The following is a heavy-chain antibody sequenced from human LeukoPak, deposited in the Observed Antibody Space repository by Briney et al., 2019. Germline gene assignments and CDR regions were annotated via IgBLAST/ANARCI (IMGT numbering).Heavy chain of an antibody. J-gene: IGHJ4*02. D-gene: IGHD3-22*01. Sequence: GGSLRLSCAASGFTFDDYAMHWVRQAPGKGLEWVSAISGSGGSTYYADSVKGRFTISRDNSKNTLYLQMNSLRAEDTAVYYCAKDYDSSGYFPGWGYWGQGTLVTVSS. V-gene: IGHV3-23*01. CDR1: GFTFDDYA. CDR2: ISGSGGST. CDR3: AKDYDSSGYFPGWGY.